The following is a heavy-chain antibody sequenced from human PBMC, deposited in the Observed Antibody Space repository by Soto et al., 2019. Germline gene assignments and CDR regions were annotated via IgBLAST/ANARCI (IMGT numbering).Heavy chain of an antibody. V-gene: IGHV2-5*02. J-gene: IGHJ5*02. Sequence: SGPTLVNPTQTLTLTCTFSGFSLSTSGVGVGWIRQPPGKALEWLALIYWDDDKRYSPSLKSRLTITKDTSKNQVVLTMTNMDPVDTATYYCAHRCFFLVPAAINWFYPWGQGTLVPVSA. CDR1: GFSLSTSGVG. CDR3: AHRCFFLVPAAINWFYP. D-gene: IGHD2-2*01. CDR2: IYWDDDK.